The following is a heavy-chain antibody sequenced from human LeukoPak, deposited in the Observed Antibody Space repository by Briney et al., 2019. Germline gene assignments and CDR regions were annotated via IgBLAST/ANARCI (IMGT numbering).Heavy chain of an antibody. Sequence: GASVKVSCKASGYTFTNYIISWVRQAPGQGLEWMGWISAYNGNTNYAQKLQGRVTMTTDTSTSTAYMELRSLRSDDTAVYYCARAPYGDDAFDIWGQGTMVTVSS. CDR1: GYTFTNYI. V-gene: IGHV1-18*01. CDR3: ARAPYGDDAFDI. D-gene: IGHD4-17*01. CDR2: ISAYNGNT. J-gene: IGHJ3*02.